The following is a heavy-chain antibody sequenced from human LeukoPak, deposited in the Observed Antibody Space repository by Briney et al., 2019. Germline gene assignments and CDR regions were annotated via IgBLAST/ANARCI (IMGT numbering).Heavy chain of an antibody. V-gene: IGHV3-66*01. CDR2: IYSGGST. Sequence: GGSLRLSCAASGFTVSSNYMSWVRQAPGKGLEWVSAIYSGGSTYYADSVKGRFTISRDNSKNTPYLQMNSLRAEDTAVYYCARDGQLGRYYYYGMDVWGQGITVTVSS. CDR3: ARDGQLGRYYYYGMDV. D-gene: IGHD6-6*01. CDR1: GFTVSSNY. J-gene: IGHJ6*02.